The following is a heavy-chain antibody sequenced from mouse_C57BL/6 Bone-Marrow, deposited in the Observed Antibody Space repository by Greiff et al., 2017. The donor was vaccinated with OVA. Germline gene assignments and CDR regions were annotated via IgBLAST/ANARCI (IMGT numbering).Heavy chain of an antibody. Sequence: QVQLQQSDAELVKPGASVKISCKVSGYNFTDHTMHWMKQRPEQGLEWIGYIYPRDGSIKYNEKFKGKATLTADKSSRTAYMQLNSLTSEDSAVCFCERYDYWPFAYWGQGTLVTVSA. V-gene: IGHV1-78*01. CDR3: ERYDYWPFAY. J-gene: IGHJ3*01. D-gene: IGHD2-4*01. CDR2: IYPRDGSI. CDR1: GYNFTDHT.